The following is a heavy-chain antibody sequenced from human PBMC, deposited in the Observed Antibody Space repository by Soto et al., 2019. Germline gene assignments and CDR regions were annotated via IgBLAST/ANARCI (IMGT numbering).Heavy chain of an antibody. CDR3: ARDPFYSSGYSLFDY. CDR1: GYTFTSYG. D-gene: IGHD3-22*01. J-gene: IGHJ4*02. Sequence: QVQLVQSGAEVKKPGASVKVSCKASGYTFTSYGISWVRQAPGQGLEWMGWISAYNGNTNYAQKLQGRVTMTTDTSTSKAYMELRSLRSDATAVYYCARDPFYSSGYSLFDYWGQGTLVTVSS. CDR2: ISAYNGNT. V-gene: IGHV1-18*01.